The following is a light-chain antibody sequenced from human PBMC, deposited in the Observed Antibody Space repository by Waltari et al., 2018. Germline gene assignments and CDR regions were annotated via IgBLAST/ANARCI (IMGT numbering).Light chain of an antibody. V-gene: IGLV1-40*01. Sequence: SCTGTSSNIGAGYEVHWYLQLPGTAPKLLILGNNNRPSGVPDRFSASKSDTSASLAITGLQAEDEADYYCQSYDSSLSGVIFGGGTKLTVL. CDR3: QSYDSSLSGVI. J-gene: IGLJ2*01. CDR2: GNN. CDR1: SSNIGAGYE.